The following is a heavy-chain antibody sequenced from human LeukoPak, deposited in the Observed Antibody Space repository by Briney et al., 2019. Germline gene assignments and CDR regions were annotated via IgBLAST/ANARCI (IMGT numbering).Heavy chain of an antibody. Sequence: SETLSLTCTVSGYSLSSGYYWGWIRQPPGKGLEWIGSVYHSGSTYYNPSLKSRVTISVDTSKNQFSLKLSSVTAADTAVYYCARGELAAAGPVDYWGQGTLVTVSS. J-gene: IGHJ4*02. D-gene: IGHD6-13*01. V-gene: IGHV4-38-2*02. CDR1: GYSLSSGYY. CDR2: VYHSGST. CDR3: ARGELAAAGPVDY.